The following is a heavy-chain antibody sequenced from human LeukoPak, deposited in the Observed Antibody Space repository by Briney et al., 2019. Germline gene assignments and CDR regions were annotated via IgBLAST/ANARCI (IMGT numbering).Heavy chain of an antibody. D-gene: IGHD2-2*01. CDR1: GFTFSSYG. CDR3: ARDINIVVVPAAPDY. V-gene: IGHV3-30*02. J-gene: IGHJ4*02. Sequence: GGSLRLSCAASGFTFSSYGMHWVRQAPGKGLEWVAFIRYDGSNKYYADSVKGRFSISRDNSKNTLYLQMNSLRAEDTAVYYCARDINIVVVPAAPDYWGQGTLVTVSS. CDR2: IRYDGSNK.